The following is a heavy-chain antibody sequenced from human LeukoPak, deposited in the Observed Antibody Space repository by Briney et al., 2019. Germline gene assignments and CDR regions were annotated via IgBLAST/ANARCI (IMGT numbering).Heavy chain of an antibody. D-gene: IGHD2/OR15-2a*01. Sequence: ASVKVSCKASGYIFSNYGIIWVRQDPGQGLEWMGWVSGYDGDTYYVQRLQGRVTMTTDTSTTTAYMELRSLTSDDTAVYYCARATRILDYFDYWGQGTLVTVSS. CDR2: VSGYDGDT. CDR3: ARATRILDYFDY. V-gene: IGHV1-18*01. CDR1: GYIFSNYG. J-gene: IGHJ4*02.